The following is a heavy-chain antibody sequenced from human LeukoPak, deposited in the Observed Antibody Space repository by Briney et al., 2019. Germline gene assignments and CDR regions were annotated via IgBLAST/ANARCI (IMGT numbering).Heavy chain of an antibody. CDR1: GGSISSYY. CDR2: IYYSGST. V-gene: IGHV4-59*12. Sequence: PSETLTLTCTVSGGSISSYYWSWIRQPPGKGLEWIGYIYYSGSTNYNPSLKSRVTISVDTSKNQFSLKLSSVTAADAAVYYCARETLRSDFWSGYRNNWFDPWGQGTLVTVSS. J-gene: IGHJ5*02. CDR3: ARETLRSDFWSGYRNNWFDP. D-gene: IGHD3-3*01.